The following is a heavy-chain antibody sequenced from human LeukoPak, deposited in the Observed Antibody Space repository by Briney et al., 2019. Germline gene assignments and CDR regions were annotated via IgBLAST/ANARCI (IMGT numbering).Heavy chain of an antibody. CDR2: INSSSSTI. Sequence: GGPLRLSCAASGFTFFKYNMNWVRQAPGKGLEWLSHINSSSSTIYYADSVKGRFTISRDNAKNSLYLQMNSLRGEDTAVYFCAGKDGSGSYFNALDYWGQGTLVTVSS. CDR1: GFTFFKYN. J-gene: IGHJ4*02. V-gene: IGHV3-48*01. D-gene: IGHD3-10*01. CDR3: AGKDGSGSYFNALDY.